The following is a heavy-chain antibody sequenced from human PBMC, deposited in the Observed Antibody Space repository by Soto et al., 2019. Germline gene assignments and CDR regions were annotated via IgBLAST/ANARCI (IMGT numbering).Heavy chain of an antibody. CDR1: GYTFTGYY. CDR3: ARVYYYGSGSPVFDP. Sequence: ASVKVSCKASGYTFTGYYMHWVRQAPGQGLEWMGWINPNSGGTNYAQKFQGRVTMTRDTSISTAYMELSRLRSDDTAVYYCARVYYYGSGSPVFDPWGQGTLVTVSS. V-gene: IGHV1-2*02. D-gene: IGHD3-10*01. J-gene: IGHJ5*02. CDR2: INPNSGGT.